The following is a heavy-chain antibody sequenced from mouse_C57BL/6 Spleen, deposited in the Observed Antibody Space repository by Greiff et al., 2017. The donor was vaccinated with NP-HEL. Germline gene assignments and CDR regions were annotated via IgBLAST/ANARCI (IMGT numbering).Heavy chain of an antibody. Sequence: QVQLQQSWAELVRPGASVTLSRKASGYTLTDYEMHWVKQTPVHGLEWIGAIDPATGGTTYNQKFKGKAILTADKSSSTAYMELRSLTSEDSAVYYCTRSSGLREFAYWGQGTLVTVSA. J-gene: IGHJ3*01. CDR1: GYTLTDYE. CDR3: TRSSGLREFAY. CDR2: IDPATGGT. V-gene: IGHV1-15*01. D-gene: IGHD2-4*01.